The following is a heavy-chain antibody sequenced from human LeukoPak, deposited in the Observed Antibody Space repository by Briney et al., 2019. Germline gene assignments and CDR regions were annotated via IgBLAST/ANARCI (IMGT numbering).Heavy chain of an antibody. J-gene: IGHJ6*03. CDR1: GFTSSSYN. V-gene: IGHV3-21*01. CDR2: ISSSSDYI. CDR3: AREPAAGGDDYYYMDV. D-gene: IGHD6-13*01. Sequence: GGSLRLSCAASGFTSSSYNMNWVRQAPGKGLEWVSSISSSSDYIYYADSVKGRFTISRDNAKNSLHLQMNSLRAEDTAVYYCAREPAAGGDDYYYMDVWGRGTTVIVSS.